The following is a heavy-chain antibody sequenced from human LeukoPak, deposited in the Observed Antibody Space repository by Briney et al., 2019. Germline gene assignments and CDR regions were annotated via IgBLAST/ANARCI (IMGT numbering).Heavy chain of an antibody. Sequence: GRSRRLSCAPAGSTPISHAIGWDRPLPGKGRGWVASIISISSYIYYADSVKGRFTISRDNPKNSLYLQMNSLRAEDTAVYYCARVGFYDILTGYYSGNWFDPWGQGTLVTVSS. CDR1: GSTPISHA. CDR2: IISISSYI. D-gene: IGHD3-9*01. CDR3: ARVGFYDILTGYYSGNWFDP. J-gene: IGHJ5*02. V-gene: IGHV3-21*01.